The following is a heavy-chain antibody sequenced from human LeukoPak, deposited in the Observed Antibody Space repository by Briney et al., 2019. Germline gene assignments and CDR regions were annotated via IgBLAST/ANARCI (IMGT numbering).Heavy chain of an antibody. V-gene: IGHV4-39*01. J-gene: IGHJ6*02. CDR3: ARRWVIDYYYGLYV. D-gene: IGHD1-26*01. Sequence: PSDTLSLTCTVCGGSISSSSYYWGWIRQPLGKGLEWIGSIYYSGSTYHNPSLKSRVTISVYTSKNQFSLKLSSVTAADTAVYYCARRWVIDYYYGLYVWGQGTTVTVSS. CDR2: IYYSGST. CDR1: GGSISSSSYY.